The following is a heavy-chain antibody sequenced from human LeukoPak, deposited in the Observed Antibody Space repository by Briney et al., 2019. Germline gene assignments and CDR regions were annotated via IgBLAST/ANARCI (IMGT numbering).Heavy chain of an antibody. D-gene: IGHD6-13*01. CDR1: GVSFSGNY. Sequence: SETLSLTCAVYGVSFSGNYWSWIRQPPGKGLEWIGEINHSGSTTYNPSLKSRVIISVDTSKNQFSLKLSSVTAADTAVYYCARQRPAAAYFDYWGQGTLVTVSS. CDR3: ARQRPAAAYFDY. V-gene: IGHV4-34*01. CDR2: INHSGST. J-gene: IGHJ4*02.